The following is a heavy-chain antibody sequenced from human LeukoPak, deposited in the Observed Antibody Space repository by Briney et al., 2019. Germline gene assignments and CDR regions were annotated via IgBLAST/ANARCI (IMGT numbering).Heavy chain of an antibody. J-gene: IGHJ5*02. D-gene: IGHD3-22*01. Sequence: ASVKVSCKASGYTFTGYYMHWVRQAPGQGLEWMGRINPNSGGTNYAQKFQGRVTMTRDTSISTAYMELSRLRSDDTAVYYCAGEGSYDSSGYWWFDPWGQGTLVTVSS. CDR3: AGEGSYDSSGYWWFDP. V-gene: IGHV1-2*06. CDR1: GYTFTGYY. CDR2: INPNSGGT.